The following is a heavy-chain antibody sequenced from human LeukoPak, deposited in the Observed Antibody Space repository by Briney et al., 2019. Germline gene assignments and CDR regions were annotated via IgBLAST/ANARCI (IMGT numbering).Heavy chain of an antibody. J-gene: IGHJ6*02. CDR2: INPNSGGT. CDR1: GYTFTGYY. CDR3: ASRDGDYDDYYYYGMDV. V-gene: IGHV1-2*02. Sequence: ASVKVSCKASGYTFTGYYMHWVRQAPGQGLEWMGWINPNSGGTNYAQKFQGRVTMTRDTSISTAYMELSRLRSDDTAVYYCASRDGDYDDYYYYGMDVWGQGTTVTVSS. D-gene: IGHD4-17*01.